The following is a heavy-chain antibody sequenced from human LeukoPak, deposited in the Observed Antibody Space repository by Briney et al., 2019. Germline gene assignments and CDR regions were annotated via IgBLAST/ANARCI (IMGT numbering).Heavy chain of an antibody. D-gene: IGHD1-26*01. CDR1: GFTFSSYA. J-gene: IGHJ5*02. V-gene: IGHV3-23*01. CDR3: AKSSGSYPEGNWFDP. Sequence: GGSLRLSCAASGFTFSSYAMGWVRQAPGKGLEWVSAISASGGSTYYADSVKGRFTISRDNSKNTLYLQMNSLRAEDTAVYYCAKSSGSYPEGNWFDPWGQGTLVTVSS. CDR2: ISASGGST.